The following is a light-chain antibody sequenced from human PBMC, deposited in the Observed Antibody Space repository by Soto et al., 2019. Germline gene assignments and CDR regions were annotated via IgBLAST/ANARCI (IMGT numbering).Light chain of an antibody. Sequence: QSALTQPASVSGSPGQSITISCTGTSSDVGGYNYVSWYQQHPGKAPKLMIYEVSYRPSGVSNRFSGSKSCNTASLTISGRQAEDEADYYCSSYTSSSTFYVFGTGTKVTVL. V-gene: IGLV2-14*01. J-gene: IGLJ1*01. CDR3: SSYTSSSTFYV. CDR2: EVS. CDR1: SSDVGGYNY.